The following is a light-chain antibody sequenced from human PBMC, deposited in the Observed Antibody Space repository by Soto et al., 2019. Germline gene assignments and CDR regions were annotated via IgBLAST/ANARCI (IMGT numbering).Light chain of an antibody. CDR2: DAS. CDR1: QSVSSY. V-gene: IGKV3-11*01. CDR3: QQRSNWPPYT. J-gene: IGKJ2*01. Sequence: EIVLTQSPATLSLSPGERATLSCRASQSVSSYLAWYQQKPGQPPRLLIYDASNRATGVPPRFSGSGSGTDFTLNISSLAPEDFAVYYCQQRSNWPPYTFGQGTKLEIK.